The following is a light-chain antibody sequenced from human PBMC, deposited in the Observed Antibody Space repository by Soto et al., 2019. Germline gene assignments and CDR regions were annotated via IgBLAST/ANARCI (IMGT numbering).Light chain of an antibody. CDR3: QHTHSNPA. CDR2: AAS. CDR1: ESINNY. V-gene: IGKV1-39*01. Sequence: DIQMTQFPPSLSASVGDRVTITCRASESINNYLNWYQQKPGKAPNLLIYAASTLQNGVPSSFTGSGSGTYFTLTISSLQPEDFATYFRQHTHSNPAFGQGTKVDIK. J-gene: IGKJ1*01.